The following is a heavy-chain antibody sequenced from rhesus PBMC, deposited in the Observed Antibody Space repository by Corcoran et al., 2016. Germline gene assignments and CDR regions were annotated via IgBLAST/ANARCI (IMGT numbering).Heavy chain of an antibody. Sequence: QLQLQESGPGLVKPSETLSLTCVVSGGSLRRNHWVWIRQPPGKGLEWIGRISGSSGTPAYNTSLKSQVALSTDTSTDQLSLGLTSVTAADSAVYYYAGGCSGDGCPLVHIDYWGQGVLVTVSS. V-gene: IGHV4-173*01. CDR3: AGGCSGDGCPLVHIDY. CDR1: GGSLRRNH. D-gene: IGHD2-21*01. CDR2: ISGSSGTP. J-gene: IGHJ4*01.